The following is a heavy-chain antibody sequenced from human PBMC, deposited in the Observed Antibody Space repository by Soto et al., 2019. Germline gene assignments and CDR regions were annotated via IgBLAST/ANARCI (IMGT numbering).Heavy chain of an antibody. Sequence: QVQLQESGPGLVKPSETLSLTCTVSGGSISSYYWSWIRQPPGKGLEWIGYIYYSGSTNYNPSLKSRVTISVDTSKNQFSLKLSSVTAADTAVYYCARVQYSSSAGGLGFDPWGQGTLVAVSS. J-gene: IGHJ5*02. CDR3: ARVQYSSSAGGLGFDP. V-gene: IGHV4-59*01. CDR1: GGSISSYY. CDR2: IYYSGST. D-gene: IGHD6-6*01.